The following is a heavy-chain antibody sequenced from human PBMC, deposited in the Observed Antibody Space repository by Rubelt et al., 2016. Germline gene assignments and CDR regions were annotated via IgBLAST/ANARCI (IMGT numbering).Heavy chain of an antibody. CDR2: INHSGST. J-gene: IGHJ4*02. CDR3: ATVPMTTSELADY. D-gene: IGHD4-17*01. V-gene: IGHV4-34*01. Sequence: QVQLQQWGAGLLKPSETLPLTCAVYGGSFSGYYWSWIRQPPGKGLEWIGEINHSGSTNYNPSLKSRVTISVDTSKNQFSLKLSSVTAADTAVYYCATVPMTTSELADYWGQGTLVTVSS. CDR1: GGSFSGYY.